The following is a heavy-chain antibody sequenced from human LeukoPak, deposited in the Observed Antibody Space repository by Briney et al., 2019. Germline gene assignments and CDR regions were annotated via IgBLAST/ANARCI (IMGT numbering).Heavy chain of an antibody. CDR1: GGSISSYY. CDR3: ARENRDYDGSGYYYRY. V-gene: IGHV4-4*07. Sequence: SETLSLTCTVSGGSISSYYWSWIRQPAGKGLEWIGRIYTSGGTDYNPSLKSRVTMSVDTSKNHFSLKLTSVTAADTAMYYCARENRDYDGSGYYYRYWGRGTLVTVSS. D-gene: IGHD3-22*01. J-gene: IGHJ4*02. CDR2: IYTSGGT.